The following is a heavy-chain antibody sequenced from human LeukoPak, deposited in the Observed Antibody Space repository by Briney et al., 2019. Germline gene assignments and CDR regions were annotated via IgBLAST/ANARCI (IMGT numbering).Heavy chain of an antibody. CDR2: FSATDGSA. D-gene: IGHD6-13*01. Sequence: PGGSLRLSCAASGFTFSSYGMTWVRLAPGKGLEWVSAFSATDGSAQYAESVKGRFTISRDNSKNRLYLQMNSLRDEDTAVYYCAKARIAAAGTGAFDVWGQGTMVTVSS. CDR3: AKARIAAAGTGAFDV. V-gene: IGHV3-23*01. CDR1: GFTFSSYG. J-gene: IGHJ3*01.